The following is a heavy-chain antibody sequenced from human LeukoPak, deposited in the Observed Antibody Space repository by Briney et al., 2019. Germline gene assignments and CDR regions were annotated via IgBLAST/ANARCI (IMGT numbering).Heavy chain of an antibody. D-gene: IGHD6-13*01. Sequence: SETLSLTCAVYGGSFSGYYWSWIRQPPGKGLEWIGEINHSGSTNYNPSLKSRVTISVDTSKNQFSLKLSSVTAADTAVYYCARGPHIAAADGNWFDPWGQGTLVTVSS. CDR2: INHSGST. CDR3: ARGPHIAAADGNWFDP. J-gene: IGHJ5*02. CDR1: GGSFSGYY. V-gene: IGHV4-34*01.